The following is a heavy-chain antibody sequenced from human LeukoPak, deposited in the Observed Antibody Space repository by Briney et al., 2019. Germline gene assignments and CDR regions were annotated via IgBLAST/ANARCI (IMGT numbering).Heavy chain of an antibody. CDR1: GGSISSSSYY. CDR3: ARNGYNYGSDY. CDR2: IYYSGST. D-gene: IGHD5-18*01. V-gene: IGHV4-39*01. J-gene: IGHJ4*02. Sequence: PSETLSLTCTVSGGSISSSSYYWGWIRQPPGKGLEWIGSIYYSGSTYYNPSLKSRVTISVDTSKNQFSLKLSSVTAAGTAVYYCARNGYNYGSDYWGQGTLVIVSS.